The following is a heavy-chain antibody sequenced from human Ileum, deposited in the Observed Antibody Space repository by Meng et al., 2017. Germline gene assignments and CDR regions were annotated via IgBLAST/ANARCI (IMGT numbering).Heavy chain of an antibody. D-gene: IGHD6-13*01. CDR2: INAGNGNT. V-gene: IGHV1-3*01. Sequence: QGQLVQSGAEVKKPGASVKVSCKASGYTFTSYAMHWVSQAPGQRLEWMGWINAGNGNTKYSQKFQGRVTITRDTSASTAYMELSSLRSEDTAVYYCARDIAAAGSDWYIDLWGRGTLVTVSS. J-gene: IGHJ2*01. CDR3: ARDIAAAGSDWYIDL. CDR1: GYTFTSYA.